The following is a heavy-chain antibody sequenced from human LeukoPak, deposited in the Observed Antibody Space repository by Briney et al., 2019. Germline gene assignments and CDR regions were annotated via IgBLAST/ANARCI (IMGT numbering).Heavy chain of an antibody. V-gene: IGHV4-38-2*01. D-gene: IGHD6-19*01. J-gene: IGHJ4*02. Sequence: PSETLSLTCAVSGYSISSGYYWGWIRQPPGKGLEWIGSIYHSGSTYYNPSLMSRVTISVDTSKNQFSLKLISVTAADTAVYYCAKGPGYSSGWYLYWGQGTLVTVSS. CDR1: GYSISSGYY. CDR3: AKGPGYSSGWYLY. CDR2: IYHSGST.